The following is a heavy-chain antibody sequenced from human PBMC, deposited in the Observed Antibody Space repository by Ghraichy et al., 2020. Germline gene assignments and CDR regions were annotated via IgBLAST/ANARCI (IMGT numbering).Heavy chain of an antibody. V-gene: IGHV3-23*01. J-gene: IGHJ5*02. CDR1: GFTFSSFA. Sequence: GALRLSCAASGFTFSSFAMSWVRQAPGKGLEWVSSMSGSGSMTYHAESAKGRFTISRDNSKNTLYLQVNSLRAEDTAVYYCARVAVGATRGWFDPWGQGTLVTVSS. CDR2: MSGSGSMT. CDR3: ARVAVGATRGWFDP. D-gene: IGHD1-26*01.